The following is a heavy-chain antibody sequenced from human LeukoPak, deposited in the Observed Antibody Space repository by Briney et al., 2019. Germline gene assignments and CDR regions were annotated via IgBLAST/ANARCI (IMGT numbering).Heavy chain of an antibody. CDR3: AKDRGNAMISSPYLPSY. CDR1: AFTFSSYG. Sequence: GGSLRLSCAASAFTFSSYGMHWGRQAPAKGPERVAFIRYDGSNKYYADSVKGRFTISRDNSKNTLYLQMNSLRAEDTAMYYCAKDRGNAMISSPYLPSYWGQGTLVTVSS. D-gene: IGHD3-22*01. J-gene: IGHJ4*02. CDR2: IRYDGSNK. V-gene: IGHV3-30*02.